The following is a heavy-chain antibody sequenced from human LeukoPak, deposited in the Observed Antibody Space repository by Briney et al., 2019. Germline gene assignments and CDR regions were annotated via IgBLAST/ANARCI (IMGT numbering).Heavy chain of an antibody. D-gene: IGHD6-13*01. CDR2: IYSTGST. CDR3: ARQIASAGTAGFDF. Sequence: SETLSLTCTVSGGSISSYYWSWIRQPAGKGLEWIGRIYSTGSTNYNPSLKSRVTMSVDTSKNQFSLRLRSVTAVDTAVYYCARQIASAGTAGFDFWGQGALVTVSS. CDR1: GGSISSYY. V-gene: IGHV4-4*07. J-gene: IGHJ4*02.